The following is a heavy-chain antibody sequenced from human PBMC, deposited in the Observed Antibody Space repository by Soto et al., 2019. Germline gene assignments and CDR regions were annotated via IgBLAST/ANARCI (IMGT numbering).Heavy chain of an antibody. V-gene: IGHV4-39*01. D-gene: IGHD3-10*01. J-gene: IGHJ4*02. Sequence: SETLSLTCTVSCGSISSSSYYWGWIRQPPGKGLEWIGSIYYSGSTYYNPSLKSRVTISVDTSKNQFSLKLSSVTAADTAVYYCARHRYYGSGKPVDYWGQGTLVTVSS. CDR2: IYYSGST. CDR1: CGSISSSSYY. CDR3: ARHRYYGSGKPVDY.